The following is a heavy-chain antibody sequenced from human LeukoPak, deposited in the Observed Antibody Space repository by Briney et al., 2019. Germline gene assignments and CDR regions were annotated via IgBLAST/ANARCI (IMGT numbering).Heavy chain of an antibody. V-gene: IGHV4-4*07. Sequence: SETLSLTCTVSGGSISSYYWSWIRQPAGKGLEWIGRIYTSGSTNYNPSLKSRVTMSVDTSKNQFSLKLSSVTAADTAVYYCASHGYSYGLGYYFYYMDVWGKGTTVTVSS. CDR2: IYTSGST. CDR1: GGSISSYY. J-gene: IGHJ6*03. D-gene: IGHD5-18*01. CDR3: ASHGYSYGLGYYFYYMDV.